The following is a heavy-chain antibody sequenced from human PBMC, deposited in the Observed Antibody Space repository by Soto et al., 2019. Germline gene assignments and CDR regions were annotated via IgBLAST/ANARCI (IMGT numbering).Heavy chain of an antibody. D-gene: IGHD4-4*01. J-gene: IGHJ4*02. CDR1: GYTFTSYG. Sequence: GXSGKVSCKASGYTFTSYGVSWVRQAPGQGLEWMGWISAYNGNTNYAQKLQGRVTMTTDTSTSTAYMELRSLRSDDTAVYYCARDRDYSPDYWGQGTLVTVSS. V-gene: IGHV1-18*04. CDR3: ARDRDYSPDY. CDR2: ISAYNGNT.